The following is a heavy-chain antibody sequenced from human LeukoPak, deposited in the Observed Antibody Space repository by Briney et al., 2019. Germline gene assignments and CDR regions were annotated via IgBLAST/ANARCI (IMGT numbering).Heavy chain of an antibody. J-gene: IGHJ4*02. CDR1: GFTFSNYW. Sequence: SGGSLRLSCAASGFTFSNYWMSWVRQAPGKGLEWVANIKQDGSEKSYVGSVTGRFTISRDNAKNSLYMQMNSLRAEDTVVYYCVRQRRYCSGDSCYQRTFDYWGQGTLVTVSS. CDR2: IKQDGSEK. V-gene: IGHV3-7*01. CDR3: VRQRRYCSGDSCYQRTFDY. D-gene: IGHD2-15*01.